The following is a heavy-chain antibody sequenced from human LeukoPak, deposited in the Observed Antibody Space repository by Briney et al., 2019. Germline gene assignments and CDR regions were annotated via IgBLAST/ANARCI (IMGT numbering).Heavy chain of an antibody. D-gene: IGHD4-17*01. CDR3: ARAFYGDYGMDV. CDR1: GFTFRTYS. Sequence: GGSLRLSCAASGFTFRTYSMNWVRQAPGKGLEWVSYISSSSSTIHYADSERGRFTISRDNAKNSLYLQINSPRDEDTAVYYCARAFYGDYGMDVWGQGTTVTVSS. V-gene: IGHV3-48*02. J-gene: IGHJ6*02. CDR2: ISSSSSTI.